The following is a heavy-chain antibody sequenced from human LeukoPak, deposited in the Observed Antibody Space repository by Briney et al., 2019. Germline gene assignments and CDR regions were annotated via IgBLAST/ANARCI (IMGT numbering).Heavy chain of an antibody. J-gene: IGHJ4*02. D-gene: IGHD2-2*01. Sequence: GGSLRLSCAASGFTFSSYSMNWVRQAPGKGLEWVSSISISSNYIYYADSVKGRFTISRDNSKNTLYLQMNSLRAEDTAVYYCARASVLFIPAGVDYWGQGTLVTVSS. V-gene: IGHV3-21*01. CDR3: ARASVLFIPAGVDY. CDR1: GFTFSSYS. CDR2: ISISSNYI.